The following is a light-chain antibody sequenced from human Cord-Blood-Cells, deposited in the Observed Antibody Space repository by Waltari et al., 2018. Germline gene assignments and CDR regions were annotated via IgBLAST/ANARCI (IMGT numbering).Light chain of an antibody. CDR2: EVS. CDR3: SSYAGSWV. J-gene: IGLJ3*02. Sequence: QSALTQPPSPSGSPGPSVTISCTGTSSDVGGYNYVSWYQQHPGKAPKLMIYEVSKRPSGVPDRFSGSKSGNTASLTVSGLQAEDEADYYCSSYAGSWVFGGGTKLTVL. V-gene: IGLV2-8*01. CDR1: SSDVGGYNY.